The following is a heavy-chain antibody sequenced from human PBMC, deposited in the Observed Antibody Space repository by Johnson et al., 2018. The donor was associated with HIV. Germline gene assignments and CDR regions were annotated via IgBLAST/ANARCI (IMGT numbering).Heavy chain of an antibody. CDR3: ASKTPVVEDAFDI. D-gene: IGHD2-2*01. Sequence: QVQLVESGGGVVQPGRSLRLSCAASGFTFSSHGMHWVRQAPGKGLEWVALISYDESNKYYADSVKGRFTISRDNSKNTLYLQMNSLRAEDTAVYYCASKTPVVEDAFDIWGQGTMVTVSS. CDR1: GFTFSSHG. CDR2: ISYDESNK. J-gene: IGHJ3*02. V-gene: IGHV3-30*03.